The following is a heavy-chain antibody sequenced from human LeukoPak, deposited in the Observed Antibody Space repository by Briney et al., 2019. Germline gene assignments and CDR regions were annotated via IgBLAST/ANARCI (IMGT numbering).Heavy chain of an antibody. CDR3: ARWVRGEDIPSIDYYDSSGSPPGWFDP. CDR2: IYYSGST. CDR1: GGSISSGDYY. J-gene: IGHJ5*02. D-gene: IGHD3-22*01. Sequence: KPSETLSLTCTVSGGSISSGDYYWSWIRQPPGKGLEWIGYIYYSGSTYYNPSLKSRVTISVDTSKNQFSLKLSSVTAADTVVYYCARWVRGEDIPSIDYYDSSGSPPGWFDPWGQGTLVTVSS. V-gene: IGHV4-30-4*01.